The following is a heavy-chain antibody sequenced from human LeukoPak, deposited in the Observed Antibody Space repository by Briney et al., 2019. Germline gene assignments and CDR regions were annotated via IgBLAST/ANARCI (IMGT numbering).Heavy chain of an antibody. CDR2: IIPIFGTA. CDR1: GGTFSSYA. V-gene: IGHV1-69*05. Sequence: GSSVKVSCKASGGTFSSYAISWVRQAPGQGLEWMGGIIPIFGTANYAQKFQGRVAITTDESTSAAYMELSSLRSEDTAVYYCARVVGGSYYRGSAFDIWGQGTMVTVSS. J-gene: IGHJ3*02. CDR3: ARVVGGSYYRGSAFDI. D-gene: IGHD1-26*01.